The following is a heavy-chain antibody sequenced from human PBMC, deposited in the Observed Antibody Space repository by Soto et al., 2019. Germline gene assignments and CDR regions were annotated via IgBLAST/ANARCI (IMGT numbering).Heavy chain of an antibody. V-gene: IGHV1-69*13. J-gene: IGHJ6*02. Sequence: SVKVSCKASGGTFSSYAISGVRQAPGQGLEWMGGIIPIFGTANYAQKFQGRVTITADESTSTAYMELSSLRSEDTAVYYCARDPHSFGGDYGGNYVYYYYYGMDVWGQGTTVTVSS. D-gene: IGHD4-17*01. CDR1: GGTFSSYA. CDR2: IIPIFGTA. CDR3: ARDPHSFGGDYGGNYVYYYYYGMDV.